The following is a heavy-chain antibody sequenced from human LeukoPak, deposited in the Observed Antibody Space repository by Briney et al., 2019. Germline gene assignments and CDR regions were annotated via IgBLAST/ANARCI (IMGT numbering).Heavy chain of an antibody. CDR2: VRSKPNNYAT. D-gene: IGHD3-3*01. V-gene: IGHV3-73*01. CDR3: SSPAHDFDFWSGYYSF. CDR1: GFIFSDSA. J-gene: IGHJ4*02. Sequence: GGSLRPSCAASGFIFSDSAMHWVRQASGKGLEWVGHVRSKPNNYATAYAASVKGRFTISRDDSKNTAYLQMNSLKTEDTAVYYCSSPAHDFDFWSGYYSFWGPGILVTVSS.